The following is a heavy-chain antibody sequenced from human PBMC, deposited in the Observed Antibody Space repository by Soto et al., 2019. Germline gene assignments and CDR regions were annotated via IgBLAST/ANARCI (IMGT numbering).Heavy chain of an antibody. Sequence: GGSLRLSCAASGFTFSSYGMHWVRQAPGKGLEWVAVMSFDGSNKYYADSVKGRLTISRDNSKNTLYLQMNSLRAEDTAVYFCAKAAYCSSTSCYYYYGMDVWGQGTTVTVSS. CDR2: MSFDGSNK. CDR1: GFTFSSYG. CDR3: AKAAYCSSTSCYYYYGMDV. D-gene: IGHD2-2*01. V-gene: IGHV3-30*18. J-gene: IGHJ6*02.